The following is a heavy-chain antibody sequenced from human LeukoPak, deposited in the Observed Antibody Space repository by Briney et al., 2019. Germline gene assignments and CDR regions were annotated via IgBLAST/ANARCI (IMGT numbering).Heavy chain of an antibody. D-gene: IGHD5-18*01. CDR2: ISSSGNSI. Sequence: GGSLRLSCAASGFTLSFYEMTWVRQAPGKGLEWVSYISSSGNSIYFADSVKGRFTISRDDAKNSLYLQMNSLRAEDTAVYYCARRLQRDAFDIWGQGTMVTVSS. CDR1: GFTLSFYE. V-gene: IGHV3-48*03. J-gene: IGHJ3*02. CDR3: ARRLQRDAFDI.